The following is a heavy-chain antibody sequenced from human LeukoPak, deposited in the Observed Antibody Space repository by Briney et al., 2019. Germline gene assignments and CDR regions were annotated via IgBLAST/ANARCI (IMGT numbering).Heavy chain of an antibody. CDR3: VRLRRNNDRSGYYYYYDY. CDR1: GYTFSDFS. V-gene: IGHV3-21*01. J-gene: IGHJ4*02. Sequence: PGGSLTLSCAASGYTFSDFSVNWVRQAPGKGLEWVSSISVRSNYRYYADSVRGRFTISRDDARDSLFLQMNSLRAKDTAVYFCVRLRRNNDRSGYYYYYDYWGQGTLVTVSS. D-gene: IGHD3-22*01. CDR2: ISVRSNYR.